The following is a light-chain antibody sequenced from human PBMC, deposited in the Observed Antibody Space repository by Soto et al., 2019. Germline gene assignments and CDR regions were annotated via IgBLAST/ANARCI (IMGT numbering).Light chain of an antibody. J-gene: IGKJ1*01. Sequence: DIQMTQSPSSLSASVGDRVTITCRASQGIRNYLAWYQQKPGKVPKLLIYAASTLQSGVPSRFSGSGSGTDFTLTISSLQAEDVATYYCQKYNSAPWTFGQGTRWKS. CDR1: QGIRNY. CDR3: QKYNSAPWT. CDR2: AAS. V-gene: IGKV1-27*01.